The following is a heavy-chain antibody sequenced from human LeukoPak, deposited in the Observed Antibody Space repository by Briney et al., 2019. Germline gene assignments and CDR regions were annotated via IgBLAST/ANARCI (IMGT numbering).Heavy chain of an antibody. CDR3: ARDSPPGAFDI. J-gene: IGHJ3*02. CDR2: ISAYNGNT. Sequence: ASVTVSYKASGYTFTSYGISWVRQAPGQGGEWMGWISAYNGNTNYAQKLQGRVTITTDTSTSTAYMELRSLRSDDTAVYYCARDSPPGAFDIWGQGTMVTVSS. V-gene: IGHV1-18*01. CDR1: GYTFTSYG.